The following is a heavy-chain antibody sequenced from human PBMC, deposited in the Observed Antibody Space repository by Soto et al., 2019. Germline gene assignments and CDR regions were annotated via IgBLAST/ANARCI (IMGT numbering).Heavy chain of an antibody. V-gene: IGHV3-33*01. CDR1: GFTFSSHG. CDR2: IWYDGSIK. Sequence: PGGSLRLSCAASGFTFSSHGMHWVRQAPGKGLEWVAVIWYDGSIKYYADTVKGRFTISRDNSKNTLYLQMNSLRAEDTAVYYCAREDILTGYGYKNYYYYGMDVWGQGTTVTVSS. J-gene: IGHJ6*02. CDR3: AREDILTGYGYKNYYYYGMDV. D-gene: IGHD3-9*01.